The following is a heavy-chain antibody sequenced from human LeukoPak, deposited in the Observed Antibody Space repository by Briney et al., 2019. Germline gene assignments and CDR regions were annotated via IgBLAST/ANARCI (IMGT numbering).Heavy chain of an antibody. CDR1: GVSISSSSYY. J-gene: IGHJ3*02. Sequence: SETLSLTCTGSGVSISSSSYYWGWIRQPPGKGLEWIGSIYYSGSTYYNPSLKSRVTISVDTSKNQFSLKLSSVTAADTAVYXXXSKDTAMDPDAFDIWGQGTMVTVSS. D-gene: IGHD5-18*01. V-gene: IGHV4-39*07. CDR2: IYYSGST. CDR3: XSKDTAMDPDAFDI.